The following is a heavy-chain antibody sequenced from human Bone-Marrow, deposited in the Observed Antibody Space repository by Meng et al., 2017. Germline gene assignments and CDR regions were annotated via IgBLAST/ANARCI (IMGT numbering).Heavy chain of an antibody. CDR2: IYYTENT. D-gene: IGHD2-15*01. CDR1: GGSINSAGYY. V-gene: IGHV4-31*01. CDR3: ARGRASCSSGGCSLGWFDP. J-gene: IGHJ5*02. Sequence: VQQQESGPGLVKPPQSLSLTCSVSGGSINSAGYYWSWIRQHPGKGLEWIGYIYYTENTYYNPSLKSPMTISLDKSKNQFSLKLNSVTVADTAVYYCARGRASCSSGGCSLGWFDPWGQGTLVTVSS.